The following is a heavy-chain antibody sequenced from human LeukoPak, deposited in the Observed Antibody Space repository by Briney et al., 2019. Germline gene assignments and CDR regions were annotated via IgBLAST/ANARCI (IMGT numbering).Heavy chain of an antibody. Sequence: SGGSLRFSCAASGFTFSSYSMTWVRPAPGKGLEWVSSISSSSSYIYYADSVKGRFTISRDNAKNSLYLQMNSLGAEDTAVYYCARALPIRDAFDIWGQGTMVTVSS. CDR3: ARALPIRDAFDI. CDR1: GFTFSSYS. J-gene: IGHJ3*02. CDR2: ISSSSSYI. V-gene: IGHV3-21*01.